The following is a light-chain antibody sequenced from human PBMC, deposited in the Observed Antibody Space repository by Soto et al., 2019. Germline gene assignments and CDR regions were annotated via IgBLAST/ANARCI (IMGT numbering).Light chain of an antibody. Sequence: QSALTQPPSASGSPGQSVTISCTGTSGDVGGYNYVSWYQQHPGKAPKLMIYDVNKRPSGVPDRFSGSKSGNTASLTVSGLQAEDEADYYCSSHASSNNPFVFGTGTKLTVL. V-gene: IGLV2-8*01. CDR1: SGDVGGYNY. J-gene: IGLJ1*01. CDR2: DVN. CDR3: SSHASSNNPFV.